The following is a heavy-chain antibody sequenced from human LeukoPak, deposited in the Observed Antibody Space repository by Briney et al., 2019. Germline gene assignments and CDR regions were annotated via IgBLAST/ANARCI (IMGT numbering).Heavy chain of an antibody. CDR3: ATPGLLGYCSSAICAPPGY. Sequence: PGGSLRLSCAASGFTFSDYYMSWIRQAPGKGLEWVSYIRGSSTHTNYADSVKGRFTISRDNAKKSLYLQMNSLRAEDTAVYYCATPGLLGYCSSAICAPPGYSGQGTLVTVSS. CDR1: GFTFSDYY. CDR2: IRGSSTHT. V-gene: IGHV3-11*03. J-gene: IGHJ4*02. D-gene: IGHD2-2*01.